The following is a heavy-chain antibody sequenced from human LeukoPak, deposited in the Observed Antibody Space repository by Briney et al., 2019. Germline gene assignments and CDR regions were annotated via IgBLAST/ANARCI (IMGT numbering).Heavy chain of an antibody. Sequence: GGSLRLSCAASGFTFSSCWMNWVRQAPGKGLEWVSYISSSGSTIYYADSVKGRFTISRDNAKNSLYLQMNSLRAEDTAVYYCAELGISMIGGVWGKGTTVTISS. CDR2: ISSSGSTI. V-gene: IGHV3-48*03. CDR3: AELGISMIGGV. J-gene: IGHJ6*04. D-gene: IGHD3-10*02. CDR1: GFTFSSCW.